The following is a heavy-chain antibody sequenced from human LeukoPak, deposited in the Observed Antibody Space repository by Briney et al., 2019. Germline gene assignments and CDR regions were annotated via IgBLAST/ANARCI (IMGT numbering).Heavy chain of an antibody. J-gene: IGHJ6*02. CDR3: ARGRYSSGWYRSNYYYGMDV. Sequence: ASVKVSCTASGYTFTSYDINWVRQATGQGLEWMGWMNPNSGNTGYAQKFQGRVTMTRNTSISTAYMELSSLRSEDTAVYYCARGRYSSGWYRSNYYYGMDVWGQGTTVTVSS. CDR1: GYTFTSYD. D-gene: IGHD6-19*01. CDR2: MNPNSGNT. V-gene: IGHV1-8*01.